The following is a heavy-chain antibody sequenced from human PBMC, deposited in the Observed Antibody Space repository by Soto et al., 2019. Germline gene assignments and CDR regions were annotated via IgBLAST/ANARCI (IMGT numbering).Heavy chain of an antibody. D-gene: IGHD3-3*01. CDR2: IWYDGSNK. J-gene: IGHJ4*02. Sequence: PGGSLRLSCAASGFTFGSYGMHWVRQAPGKGLEWVAVIWYDGSNKYYADSVKGRFTISRDNSKNTLYLQMNSLRAEDTAVYYCARSPDFWSGPIMGTFDYWGQGTLVTVSS. V-gene: IGHV3-33*01. CDR1: GFTFGSYG. CDR3: ARSPDFWSGPIMGTFDY.